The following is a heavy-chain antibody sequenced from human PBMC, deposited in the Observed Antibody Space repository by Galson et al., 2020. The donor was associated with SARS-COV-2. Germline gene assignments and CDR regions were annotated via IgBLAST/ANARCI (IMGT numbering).Heavy chain of an antibody. Sequence: PGGSLRLSCAASGFTLSSYGMHWVRQAPGKGLERAAAISYDGSNKYYADSVKGRFTISRDNSKNTLYLQMNSLRAEDTAVYYCAKESPIAAPYKNYWGQGTLVTVSS. J-gene: IGHJ4*02. V-gene: IGHV3-30*18. CDR1: GFTLSSYG. CDR2: ISYDGSNK. D-gene: IGHD6-6*01. CDR3: AKESPIAAPYKNY.